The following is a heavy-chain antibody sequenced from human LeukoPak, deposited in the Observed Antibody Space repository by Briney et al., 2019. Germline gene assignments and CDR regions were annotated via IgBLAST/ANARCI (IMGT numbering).Heavy chain of an antibody. CDR2: ISAYNGDT. CDR1: GYTFTGYY. J-gene: IGHJ4*02. CDR3: ARDLRAFRDGYKNSNYYLAY. Sequence: ASVKVSCKASGYTFTGYYMHWVRQAPGQGLEWMGWISAYNGDTNYAQKLQGRVTMTTDTSTRTAYMELRSLRSDDTAVYYCARDLRAFRDGYKNSNYYLAYWGQGTLVTVSS. V-gene: IGHV1-18*04. D-gene: IGHD5-24*01.